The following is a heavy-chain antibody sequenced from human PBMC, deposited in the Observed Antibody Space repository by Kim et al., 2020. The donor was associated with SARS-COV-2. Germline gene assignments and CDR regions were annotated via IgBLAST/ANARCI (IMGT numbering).Heavy chain of an antibody. J-gene: IGHJ4*02. D-gene: IGHD2-2*03. CDR2: IDGSDGTT. CDR1: EFTFTGYA. V-gene: IGHV3-23*01. Sequence: GGSLRLSCTTSEFTFTGYAMSWVRQAPGKGLEWVSSIDGSDGTTYYVDSVKGRFTISRDNSKNTLYLQMNSLRADDTAVYYCMKGGWGWIWDHWGQGTRVTVSS. CDR3: MKGGWGWIWDH.